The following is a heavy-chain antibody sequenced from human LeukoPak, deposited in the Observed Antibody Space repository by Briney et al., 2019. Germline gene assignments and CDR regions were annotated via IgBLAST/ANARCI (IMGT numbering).Heavy chain of an antibody. Sequence: PSETLSLTCTVSGGSISSGGYYWSWIRQPPGKGLEWIGYIYHSGSTNYNPSLKSRVTISVDTSKNQFSLKLSSVTAADTAVYYCARDLYDDNRCFDFWGQGILVTVSS. CDR1: GGSISSGGYY. CDR2: IYHSGST. J-gene: IGHJ4*02. V-gene: IGHV4-61*08. CDR3: ARDLYDDNRCFDF. D-gene: IGHD1-14*01.